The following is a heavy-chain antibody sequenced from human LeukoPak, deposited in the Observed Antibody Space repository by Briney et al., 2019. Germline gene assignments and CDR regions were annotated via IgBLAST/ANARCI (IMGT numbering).Heavy chain of an antibody. CDR3: ARESGKFDY. CDR1: GLPIADFA. Sequence: GGSLRLSCVASGLPIADFAMHWVRQAPGKGLEWGSLICGDGVSTFYADSVKGRFSISRDNSKNSLSLEMNSLRTEDTAMYYCARESGKFDYWGQGTLVAVSS. CDR2: ICGDGVST. J-gene: IGHJ4*02. V-gene: IGHV3-43*02.